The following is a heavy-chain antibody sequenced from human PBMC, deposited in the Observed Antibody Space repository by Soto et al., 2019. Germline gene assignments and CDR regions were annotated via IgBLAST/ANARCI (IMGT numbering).Heavy chain of an antibody. CDR1: GYTFTSYD. CDR3: AREKTSYGMDV. Sequence: QVQLVQSGAEVKKPGASVKVSCKASGYTFTSYDINWVRQATGQGLEWMGWMNPNSGNTGYAQRLQGSVTMTRNTSISTAYMELSSLRSDDTAVYYCAREKTSYGMDVWGQGTKVTVSS. CDR2: MNPNSGNT. J-gene: IGHJ6*02. V-gene: IGHV1-8*01.